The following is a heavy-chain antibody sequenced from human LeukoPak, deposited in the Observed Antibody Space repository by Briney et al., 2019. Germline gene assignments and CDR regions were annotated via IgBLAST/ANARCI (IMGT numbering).Heavy chain of an antibody. CDR3: ARDEIAVAGMPELDY. V-gene: IGHV3-23*01. D-gene: IGHD6-19*01. CDR1: GFTFSSCA. CDR2: ISGSRTIT. Sequence: RGSLRLSCAASGFTFSSCAMSWVRQAPGKGLEWVSGISGSRTITYYADSVKGRFTISRDNSKNTQYLQMNSLRAEDTAVYYCARDEIAVAGMPELDYWGQGTLVTVSS. J-gene: IGHJ4*02.